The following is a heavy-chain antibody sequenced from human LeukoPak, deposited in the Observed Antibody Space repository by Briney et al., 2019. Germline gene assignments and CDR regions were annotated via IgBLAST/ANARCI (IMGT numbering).Heavy chain of an antibody. D-gene: IGHD3-3*01. V-gene: IGHV4-34*01. Sequence: SETLSLTCAVYGGSFSGYYWSWIRQPPGKGLEWIGEINHSGSTNYNPSLKGRVTISVDTSKNQFSLKLSSVTAADTAVYYSARHQDYDFWSGYYPAEYFQHWGQGNLVTVSS. CDR1: GGSFSGYY. CDR2: INHSGST. CDR3: ARHQDYDFWSGYYPAEYFQH. J-gene: IGHJ1*01.